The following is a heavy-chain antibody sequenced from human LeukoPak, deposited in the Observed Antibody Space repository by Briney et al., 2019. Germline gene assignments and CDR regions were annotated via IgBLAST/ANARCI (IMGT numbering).Heavy chain of an antibody. D-gene: IGHD3-22*01. CDR2: IYYSGST. CDR1: GGSISSYY. J-gene: IGHJ2*01. V-gene: IGHV4-59*01. Sequence: SETLSLTCTVSGGSISSYYWSWIRQPPGKGLEWIGYIYYSGSTNYNPSLKSRVTMSVDTSKNQFSLKLSSVTAADTAVYYCARAYYYDSSGSTHWYFDLWGRGTLVTVSS. CDR3: ARAYYYDSSGSTHWYFDL.